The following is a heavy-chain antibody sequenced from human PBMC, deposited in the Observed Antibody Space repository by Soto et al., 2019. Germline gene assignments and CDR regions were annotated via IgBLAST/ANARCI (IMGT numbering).Heavy chain of an antibody. CDR3: AREQQLVMGYYYYGMDV. CDR2: ISYDGSNK. CDR1: GFMFSNHG. J-gene: IGHJ6*02. Sequence: GSLRLSCAASGFMFSNHGMHWVRQAPGKGLEWVAVISYDGSNKYYADSVKGRFTISRDNSKNTLYLQMNSLRAEDTAVYYCAREQQLVMGYYYYGMDVWGQGTTVTVSS. V-gene: IGHV3-30*19. D-gene: IGHD6-13*01.